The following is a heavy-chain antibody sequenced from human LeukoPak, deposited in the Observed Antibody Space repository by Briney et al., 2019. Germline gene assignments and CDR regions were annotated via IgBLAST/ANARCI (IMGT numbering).Heavy chain of an antibody. CDR3: ARLGQPVRGVIMPFDY. J-gene: IGHJ4*02. CDR2: INHSGST. D-gene: IGHD3-10*01. CDR1: GGSFSGYY. Sequence: SETLSLTCAVYGGSFSGYYWSWIRQPPGKGLEWIGEINHSGSTNYNPSLKSRVTISVDTSKNQFSLKLSSVTAADTAVYYCARLGQPVRGVIMPFDYWGQGTLVTVSS. V-gene: IGHV4-34*01.